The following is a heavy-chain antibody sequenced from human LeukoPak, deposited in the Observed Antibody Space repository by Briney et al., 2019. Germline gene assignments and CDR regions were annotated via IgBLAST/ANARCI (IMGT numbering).Heavy chain of an antibody. CDR2: IYYSGST. CDR3: ARDRALRFPPGP. V-gene: IGHV4-39*07. D-gene: IGHD3-3*01. CDR1: GGSISSSSYY. J-gene: IGHJ5*02. Sequence: SETLSLTCTVSGGSISSSSYYWGWIRQPPGKGLEWIGSIYYSGSTYYNPSLKSRVTISVDTSKNQFSLKLSSVTAADTAVYYCARDRALRFPPGPWGQGTLVTVSS.